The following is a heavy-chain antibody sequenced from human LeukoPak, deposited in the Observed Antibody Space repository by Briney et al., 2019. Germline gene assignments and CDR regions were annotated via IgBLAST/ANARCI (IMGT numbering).Heavy chain of an antibody. CDR3: ARTVVRDYYYMDV. D-gene: IGHD4-23*01. CDR1: GGTFSSYA. CDR2: IIPIFGTA. J-gene: IGHJ6*03. Sequence: ASVKVSCKASGGTFSSYAISWVRQAPGQGLEWVGGIIPIFGTANYAQKFQGRVTITADESTSTAYMELSSLRSEDTAVYYCARTVVRDYYYMDVWGKGTTVTVSS. V-gene: IGHV1-69*13.